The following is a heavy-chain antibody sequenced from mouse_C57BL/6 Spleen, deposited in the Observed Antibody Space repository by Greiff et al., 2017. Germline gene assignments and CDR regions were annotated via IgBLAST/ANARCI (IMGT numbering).Heavy chain of an antibody. V-gene: IGHV5-17*01. CDR1: GFTFSDYG. CDR2: ISSGSSTI. Sequence: EVKVVESGGGLVKPGGSLKLSCAASGFTFSDYGMHWVRQAPEKGLEWVAYISSGSSTIYYADTVKGRFTISRDNAKNTLFLQMTSLRSEDTAMYYCARLRPPHARDYWGQGTSVTVSS. D-gene: IGHD6-1*01. J-gene: IGHJ4*01. CDR3: ARLRPPHARDY.